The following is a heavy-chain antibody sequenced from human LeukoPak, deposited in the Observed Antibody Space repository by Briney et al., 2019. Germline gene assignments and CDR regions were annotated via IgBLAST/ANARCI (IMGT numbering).Heavy chain of an antibody. D-gene: IGHD4-17*01. Sequence: GGSLRLSCVASGFTFSFYSMNWVRQAPGKGLEWISHIGGTGSTIYYADAVKGRFTISRDNAKNSLYLQMNSLRAEDTAVYYCARDGDYGESTLWYWGQGTLVTVSS. J-gene: IGHJ4*02. CDR3: ARDGDYGESTLWY. V-gene: IGHV3-48*04. CDR2: IGGTGSTI. CDR1: GFTFSFYS.